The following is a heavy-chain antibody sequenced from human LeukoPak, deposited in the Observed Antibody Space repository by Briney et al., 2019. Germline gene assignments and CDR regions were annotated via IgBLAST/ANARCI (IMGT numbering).Heavy chain of an antibody. CDR1: GFTFTSHA. CDR2: ITSGSGSNV. J-gene: IGHJ4*02. CDR3: ARHGSWSFDY. Sequence: GGSLSPSCPASGFTFTSHAMTGFRRLQGRGLNWVSAITSGSGSNVYYTDSLKGRFTISRDNSKNTLYLQMNSLRAEDTAVYYCARHGSWSFDYWGQGTLVTVSA. D-gene: IGHD6-13*01. V-gene: IGHV3-23*01.